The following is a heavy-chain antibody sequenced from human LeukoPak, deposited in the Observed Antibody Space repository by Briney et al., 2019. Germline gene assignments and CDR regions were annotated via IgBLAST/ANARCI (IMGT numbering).Heavy chain of an antibody. CDR1: AYTFTSYG. CDR3: ARDWGCSSTSCSVEGIYYYYMDV. J-gene: IGHJ6*03. CDR2: ISTYNGNT. Sequence: ASVKVSCKAAAYTFTSYGISWMRQAPGQGLERMGWISTYNGNTNYAQKLQGRVTMTTDTSTSTAYMELRSLRSDDTAVYYCARDWGCSSTSCSVEGIYYYYMDVWGKGTTVTVSS. V-gene: IGHV1-18*01. D-gene: IGHD2-2*01.